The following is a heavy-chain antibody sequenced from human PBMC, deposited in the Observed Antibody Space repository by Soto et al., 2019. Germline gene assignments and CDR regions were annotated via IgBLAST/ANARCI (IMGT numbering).Heavy chain of an antibody. Sequence: ASVKVSCKASGYTFTGYYMHWVRQAPGQGLEWMGWINPNSGGTNYAQKFQGWVTMTRDTSISTAYMELSRLRSDDTAVYYCARDRTVGVTRSLHIWGLGTMVTVSS. D-gene: IGHD1-26*01. CDR2: INPNSGGT. CDR1: GYTFTGYY. V-gene: IGHV1-2*04. J-gene: IGHJ3*02. CDR3: ARDRTVGVTRSLHI.